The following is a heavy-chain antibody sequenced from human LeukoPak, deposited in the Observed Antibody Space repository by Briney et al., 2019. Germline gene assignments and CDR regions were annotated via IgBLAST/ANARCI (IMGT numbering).Heavy chain of an antibody. J-gene: IGHJ4*02. D-gene: IGHD3-22*01. V-gene: IGHV3-74*01. CDR3: ARDGFYYDSSGYYPSFDY. Sequence: PGGSLRLSCAASGFTFSSNAMSWVRQAPGKVLVWVSRIDSDGRKIYADSVKGRFTISRDNAKNTLYLEMNSLRAEDTAVYYCARDGFYYDSSGYYPSFDYWGQGTLVTVST. CDR2: IDSDGRK. CDR1: GFTFSSNA.